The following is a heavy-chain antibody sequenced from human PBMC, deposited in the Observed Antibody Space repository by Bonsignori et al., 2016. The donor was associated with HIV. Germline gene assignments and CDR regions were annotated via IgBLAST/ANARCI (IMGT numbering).Heavy chain of an antibody. CDR1: GGSFSGYY. CDR2: INHSGST. J-gene: IGHJ4*02. V-gene: IGHV4-34*01. CDR3: ARSPRGVYASDY. Sequence: SETLSLTCAVYGGSFSGYYWSWIRQPPGKGLEWIGEINHSGSTNYNPSLKSRVTISVDTSKNQFSLKLSSVTAADTAVYYCARSPRGVYASDYWGQGTLVTVSS. D-gene: IGHD2-8*01.